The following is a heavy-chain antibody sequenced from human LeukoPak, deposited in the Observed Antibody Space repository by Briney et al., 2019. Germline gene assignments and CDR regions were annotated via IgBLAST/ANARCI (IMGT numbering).Heavy chain of an antibody. Sequence: GGSLRLSCAASGFTVSSNYMNWVRQAPGKGLEWVSVIYSGGSTYYADSVKGRFTISRDNSKNTLYLQMNSLRAEDTAVYCCVRPLYGGRDAFDIWGQGTLVTVSS. CDR1: GFTVSSNY. CDR3: VRPLYGGRDAFDI. V-gene: IGHV3-53*01. J-gene: IGHJ3*02. CDR2: IYSGGST. D-gene: IGHD4-23*01.